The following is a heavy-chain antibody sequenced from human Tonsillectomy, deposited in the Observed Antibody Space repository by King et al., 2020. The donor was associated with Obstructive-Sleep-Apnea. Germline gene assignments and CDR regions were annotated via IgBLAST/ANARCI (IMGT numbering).Heavy chain of an antibody. CDR3: AKASTIVLVITTPSDY. J-gene: IGHJ4*02. CDR2: ISGSGGST. V-gene: IGHV3-23*04. D-gene: IGHD3-22*01. CDR1: GFTFSSYA. Sequence: VQLVESGGGLVQPGGSLRLSCAASGFTFSSYAMSGVRQAPGKGLEWVSDISGSGGSTYYADSVKGRFTISRDNSKNTRYLQMNSLRAEDRAGYYCAKASTIVLVITTPSDYWGQGTLVTVSS.